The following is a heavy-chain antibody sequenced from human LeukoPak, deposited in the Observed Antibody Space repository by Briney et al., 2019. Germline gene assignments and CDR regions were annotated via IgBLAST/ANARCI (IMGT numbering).Heavy chain of an antibody. V-gene: IGHV3-74*01. CDR1: GFTFRSSW. CDR3: ASGYGDYVKGDY. J-gene: IGHJ4*02. Sequence: GGSLRLSCAASGFTFRSSWIHWVRQVPGKGLVWVSRINSDGSTTNYADSVKGRFTISRDNAKNTLYLQMNSLRAEDTAVYYCASGYGDYVKGDYWGQGTLVTVSS. CDR2: INSDGSTT. D-gene: IGHD4-17*01.